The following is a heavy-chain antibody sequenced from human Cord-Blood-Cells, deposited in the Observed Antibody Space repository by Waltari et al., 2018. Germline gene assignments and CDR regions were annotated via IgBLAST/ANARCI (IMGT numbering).Heavy chain of an antibody. V-gene: IGHV1-3*01. D-gene: IGHD3-10*01. CDR2: INAGNGNT. CDR3: ASALLLFGAVYYCHY. CDR1: GYTFTSYA. J-gene: IGHJ4*02. Sequence: QVQLVQSGAEVKKPGASVTVSCKAAGYTFTSYAMHWVRQAPGQRLEWMGWINAGNGNTKYSQKFQGRVTITRDTSASTAYMELSSLISEDTAVYYCASALLLFGAVYYCHYWRQRTLVTVSP.